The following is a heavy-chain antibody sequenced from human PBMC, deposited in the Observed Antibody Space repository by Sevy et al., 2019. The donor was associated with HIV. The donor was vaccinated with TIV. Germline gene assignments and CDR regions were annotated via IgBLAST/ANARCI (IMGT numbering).Heavy chain of an antibody. D-gene: IGHD3-3*01. Sequence: GGSLRLSCAASGFTFSSNAMSWVRQAPGKGLEWVSAISGSGGSTYYADSVKGRFTISRDNSKNTLYLQMNSLRAEDSAGYYCATFSITIFVVGTPPYYFDYWGQGTLVTVSS. J-gene: IGHJ4*02. V-gene: IGHV3-23*01. CDR3: ATFSITIFVVGTPPYYFDY. CDR1: GFTFSSNA. CDR2: ISGSGGST.